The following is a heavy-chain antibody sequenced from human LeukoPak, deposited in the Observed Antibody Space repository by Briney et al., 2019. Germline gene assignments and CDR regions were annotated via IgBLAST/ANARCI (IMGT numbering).Heavy chain of an antibody. Sequence: PGGSLRLSCAASGFTFSSYGMHWVRQAPGKGLEWVAVISYDGTNKYYADSVKGRFTISRDNSKNTLYLQMNSLRAEDTAVYYCARDVEWLRLGYYYYMDVWGKGTTVTVSS. CDR2: ISYDGTNK. D-gene: IGHD5-12*01. CDR1: GFTFSSYG. V-gene: IGHV3-30*03. J-gene: IGHJ6*03. CDR3: ARDVEWLRLGYYYYMDV.